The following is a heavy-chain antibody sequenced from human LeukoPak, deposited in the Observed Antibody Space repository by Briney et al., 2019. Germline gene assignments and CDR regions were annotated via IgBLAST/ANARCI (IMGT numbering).Heavy chain of an antibody. V-gene: IGHV3-30*02. CDR1: GYTFSSYG. D-gene: IGHD3-10*01. Sequence: GGSLRLSCAASGYTFSSYGMHWVRQAPGKGLEWVSFIRFDGSIQYYADSVKGRFTISRDNSKNTLFLQMNSLRAEDTAVYYCARDSKRWETYFYGSGSYYFDYWGQGTLVTVSS. CDR2: IRFDGSIQ. CDR3: ARDSKRWETYFYGSGSYYFDY. J-gene: IGHJ4*02.